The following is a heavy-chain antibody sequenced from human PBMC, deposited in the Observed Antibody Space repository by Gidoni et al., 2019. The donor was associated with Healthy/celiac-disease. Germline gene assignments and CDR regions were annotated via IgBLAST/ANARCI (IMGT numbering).Heavy chain of an antibody. Sequence: EVQLVESGGGLVKPGGSLRLSCAASGFTFSSYSMNWVRQAPGKGLEWVSSISSSSSYIYYADSVKGRFTISRDNAKNSLYLQMNSLRAEDTAVYYCARDQKGSGTLDYWGQGTLVTVSS. CDR1: GFTFSSYS. J-gene: IGHJ4*02. CDR2: ISSSSSYI. V-gene: IGHV3-21*01. CDR3: ARDQKGSGTLDY. D-gene: IGHD1-1*01.